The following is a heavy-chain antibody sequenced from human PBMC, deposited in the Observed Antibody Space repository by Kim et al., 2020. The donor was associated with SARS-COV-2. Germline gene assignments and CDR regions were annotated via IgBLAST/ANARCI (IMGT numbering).Heavy chain of an antibody. CDR2: SSYI. V-gene: IGHV3-21*01. J-gene: IGHJ4*02. CDR3: ASMVVAATL. D-gene: IGHD2-15*01. Sequence: SSYIYYADSVKGRFTISRDNAKNSLYLQMNSLRAEDTAVYYCASMVVAATLWGQGTLVTVSS.